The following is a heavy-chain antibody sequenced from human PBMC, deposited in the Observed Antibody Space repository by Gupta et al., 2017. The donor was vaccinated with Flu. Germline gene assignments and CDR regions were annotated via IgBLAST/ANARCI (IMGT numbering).Heavy chain of an antibody. J-gene: IGHJ4*02. CDR2: IKSSPDGGTT. CDR1: VFTFTNTW. CDR3: TAEGVGHTTTDY. D-gene: IGHD1-26*01. Sequence: EVHLVESGGGLLTPGGSLRRSCAAPVFTFTNTWRSWVRQAPGEGLESVCRIKSSPDGGTTEYTAPVKGRVTISRDDSIDTLYLQTNSLKSEDTAVYYCTAEGVGHTTTDYWGQGTLVTVSS. V-gene: IGHV3-15*01.